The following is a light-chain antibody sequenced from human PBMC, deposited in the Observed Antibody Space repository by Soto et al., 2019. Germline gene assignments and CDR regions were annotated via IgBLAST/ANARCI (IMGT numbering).Light chain of an antibody. V-gene: IGKV1-5*03. CDR2: KAS. CDR1: QSISSW. J-gene: IGKJ2*01. Sequence: DIQMTQSPSTLSASVGDRVTITCRASQSISSWLAWYQQKPGKAPKLLIYKASSLESAVPSRFSGSGSGTEFTLTISSLQTDDFAHYYCQEYNSYSYTFGQGTKLEIK. CDR3: QEYNSYSYT.